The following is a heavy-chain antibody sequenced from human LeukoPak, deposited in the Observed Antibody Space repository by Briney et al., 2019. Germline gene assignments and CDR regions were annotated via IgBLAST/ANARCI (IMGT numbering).Heavy chain of an antibody. J-gene: IGHJ4*02. CDR2: ISSSGSTI. CDR1: GFTFSSYE. V-gene: IGHV3-48*03. D-gene: IGHD3-10*01. CDR3: ARDLGRWSGEIDY. Sequence: GGSLRLSCAASGFTFSSYEMNWVRQAPGKGLEWVSYISSSGSTIYYADSVKGRFTISRDNAKNSLYLQMNSLRAEDTAVYYCARDLGRWSGEIDYWGQGTLVTVSS.